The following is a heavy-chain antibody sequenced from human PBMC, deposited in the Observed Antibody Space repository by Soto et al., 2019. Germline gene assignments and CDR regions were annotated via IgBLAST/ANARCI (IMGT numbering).Heavy chain of an antibody. CDR3: ARAAYYDFWSGYYLNYYMDV. D-gene: IGHD3-3*01. CDR1: GAAMRNFY. J-gene: IGHJ6*03. V-gene: IGHV4-59*01. Sequence: SETLSLTCTVSGAAMRNFYWSWIRQPPGKGLEWIGYIYYSGSTNYNPSLKSRVTVSVDTSENQFSLKLSSVTTADTAVYYCARAAYYDFWSGYYLNYYMDVWGKGATVTVSS. CDR2: IYYSGST.